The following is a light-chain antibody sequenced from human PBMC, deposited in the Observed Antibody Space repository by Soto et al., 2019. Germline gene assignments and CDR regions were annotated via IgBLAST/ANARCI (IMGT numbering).Light chain of an antibody. Sequence: QSVLTQPASVSGSPGQSITISCTGTSSDVGGYNYVSWYQQHPGKAPKLMIYEVGNRPSGVSNRFSGSKSGNTASLTIPGLQAEDEADYYCSSYTSSSTGVFGTGTKLTVL. CDR1: SSDVGGYNY. J-gene: IGLJ1*01. V-gene: IGLV2-14*01. CDR2: EVG. CDR3: SSYTSSSTGV.